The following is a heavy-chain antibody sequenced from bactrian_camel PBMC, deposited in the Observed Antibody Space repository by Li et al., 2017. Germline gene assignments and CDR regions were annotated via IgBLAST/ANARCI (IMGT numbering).Heavy chain of an antibody. J-gene: IGHJ6*01. V-gene: IGHV3-2*01. CDR1: VGSLGTYY. CDR2: ISTPGSTT. CDR3: AAGDICRGGSSSGRYFIDDTAFGY. Sequence: HVQLVESGGGSVQAGGSLRLSCEASVGSLGTYYMGWFRQVQENERDAVAVISTPGSTTYYTDSVKGRFTISRDNAKNRLYLQMDDLKPEDTATYYCAAGDICRGGSSSGRYFIDDTAFGYWGQGTQVTVS. D-gene: IGHD2*01.